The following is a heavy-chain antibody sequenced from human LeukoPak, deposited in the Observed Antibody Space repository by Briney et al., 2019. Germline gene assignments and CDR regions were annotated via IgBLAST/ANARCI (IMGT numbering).Heavy chain of an antibody. J-gene: IGHJ5*02. CDR2: IYPGDSDT. V-gene: IGHV5-51*01. CDR3: ARLSDGSGSTTFDP. Sequence: GESLKISCNSSGYIYTSYWIGWVRQMPGKGLEWMGIIYPGDSDTRYSPSFQGQVTISADKSINTAYLQWSSLKASDTAMYYCARLSDGSGSTTFDPWGQGTLVTVSS. D-gene: IGHD3-10*01. CDR1: GYIYTSYW.